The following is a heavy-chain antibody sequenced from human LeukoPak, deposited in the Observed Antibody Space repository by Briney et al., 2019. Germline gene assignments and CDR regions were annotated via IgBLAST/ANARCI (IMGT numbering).Heavy chain of an antibody. V-gene: IGHV4-39*01. CDR2: IYYSGST. CDR1: GGSISSSSYY. D-gene: IGHD3-3*01. J-gene: IGHJ4*02. CDR3: ARQKLYDFWSGYYHHFDY. Sequence: PSETLSLTCTVSGGSISSSSYYWGWIRQPPGKGLEWIGSIYYSGSTYYNPSLKSRVTISVDTSKNQFSLKLSSVTAADTAVYYCARQKLYDFWSGYYHHFDYWGQGTLVTVSS.